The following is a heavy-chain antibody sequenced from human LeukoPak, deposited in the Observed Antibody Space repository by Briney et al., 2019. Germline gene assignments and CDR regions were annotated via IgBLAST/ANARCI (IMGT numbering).Heavy chain of an antibody. CDR3: ATSGGSYWS. CDR2: ISGSGGST. J-gene: IGHJ5*02. Sequence: GGTLRLSCAASGFTFSSYGMSWVRQAPGKGLEWVSAISGSGGSTYYADSVKGRFTISRENSKNTLYLQMNSLRAEDTAVYYCATSGGSYWSWGQGTLVTVSS. V-gene: IGHV3-23*01. CDR1: GFTFSSYG. D-gene: IGHD1-26*01.